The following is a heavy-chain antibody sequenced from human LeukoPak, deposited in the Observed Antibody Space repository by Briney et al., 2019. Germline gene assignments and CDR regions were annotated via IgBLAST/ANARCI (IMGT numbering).Heavy chain of an antibody. Sequence: GGSLRLSCAAAGFTLSSYWMHWVRQAPGKGLVWVSRINSDGSSTSYADSVKGRFTISRDNAKNSLYLQMNSLRAEDTAVYYCVRDRDWGFDYWGQGTLVTVSS. J-gene: IGHJ4*02. CDR2: INSDGSST. CDR1: GFTLSSYW. V-gene: IGHV3-74*01. CDR3: VRDRDWGFDY. D-gene: IGHD3/OR15-3a*01.